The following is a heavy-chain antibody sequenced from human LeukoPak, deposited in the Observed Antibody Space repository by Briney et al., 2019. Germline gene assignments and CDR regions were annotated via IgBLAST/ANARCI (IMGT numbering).Heavy chain of an antibody. Sequence: SVKVSCKASGGTFSSYAISWVRQAPGQGLEWMGRIIPILGIANYAQKFQGRVTITADKSTSTAYMELSSLRSEDMAVYCCASPEPIVVVPAPLYYWGQGTLVTVSS. D-gene: IGHD2-2*01. CDR3: ASPEPIVVVPAPLYY. CDR1: GGTFSSYA. V-gene: IGHV1-69*04. J-gene: IGHJ4*02. CDR2: IIPILGIA.